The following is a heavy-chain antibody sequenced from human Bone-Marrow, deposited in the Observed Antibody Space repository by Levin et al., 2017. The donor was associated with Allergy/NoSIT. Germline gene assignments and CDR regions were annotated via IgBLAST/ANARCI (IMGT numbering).Heavy chain of an antibody. CDR1: GFTFSSYW. D-gene: IGHD6-19*01. V-gene: IGHV3-74*01. CDR2: INSDGSST. J-gene: IGHJ4*02. CDR3: ARGYSSGWLGKYFDY. Sequence: LSLTCAASGFTFSSYWMHWVRQAPGKGLVWVSRINSDGSSTSYADSVKGRFTISRDNAKNTLYLQMNSLRAEDTAVYYCARGYSSGWLGKYFDYWGQGTLVTVSS.